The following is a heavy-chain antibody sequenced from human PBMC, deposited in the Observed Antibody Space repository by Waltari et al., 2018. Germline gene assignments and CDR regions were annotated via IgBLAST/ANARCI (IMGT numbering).Heavy chain of an antibody. D-gene: IGHD3-16*01. CDR3: ARHPLVWVASTQNAFDV. J-gene: IGHJ3*01. V-gene: IGHV5-51*03. CDR2: IFPGDSDT. Sequence: EVQLVQSGAEVRKQGESLKLSCMGSGYRFASYWIGWVRQMPGKGLEWMGIIFPGDSDTRYSPSFQGHVTISADTSNSTAYLQLTNLKASDTAMYYCARHPLVWVASTQNAFDVWGQGTMVTVSS. CDR1: GYRFASYW.